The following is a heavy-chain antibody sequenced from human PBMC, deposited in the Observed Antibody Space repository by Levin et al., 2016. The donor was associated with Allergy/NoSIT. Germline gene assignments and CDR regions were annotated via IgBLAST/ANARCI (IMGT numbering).Heavy chain of an antibody. Sequence: SETLSLTCTVSGGSISSSSYYWGWIRQPPGKGLEWIGSIYYSGSTYYNPSLKSRVTISVDTSKNQFSLKLSSVTAADTAVYYCATYDSSGYPHFDYWGQGTLVTVSS. D-gene: IGHD3-22*01. V-gene: IGHV4-39*07. J-gene: IGHJ4*02. CDR2: IYYSGST. CDR3: ATYDSSGYPHFDY. CDR1: GGSISSSSYY.